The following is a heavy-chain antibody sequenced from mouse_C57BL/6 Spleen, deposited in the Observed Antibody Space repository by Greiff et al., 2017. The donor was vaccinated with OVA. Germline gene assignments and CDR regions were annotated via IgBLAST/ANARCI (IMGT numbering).Heavy chain of an antibody. D-gene: IGHD1-1*01. J-gene: IGHJ2*01. CDR3: ARFTTVVAPDY. Sequence: EVQLQQSGPELVKPGDSVKISCKASGYSFTGYFMNWVMQSHGKSLEWIGRINPYNGDTFYNQKFKGKATLTVDKSSSTAHMELRSLTSEDSAVYYCARFTTVVAPDYWGQGTTLTVSS. CDR1: GYSFTGYF. CDR2: INPYNGDT. V-gene: IGHV1-20*01.